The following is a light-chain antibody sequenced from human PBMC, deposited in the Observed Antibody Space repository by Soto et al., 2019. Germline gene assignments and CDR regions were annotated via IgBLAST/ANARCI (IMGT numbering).Light chain of an antibody. J-gene: IGLJ1*01. V-gene: IGLV2-14*01. CDR3: SSYTSSSTLYV. CDR1: SSDVGGYNY. Sequence: QSALTQPASVSGSPGQSITISCTGTSSDVGGYNYVSWYQQHPGKAPKLMIYDVSNRPSGVSNRFSGSKSGKTAFLPISGLQAEDEADYYGSSYTSSSTLYVFGTGTKVTVL. CDR2: DVS.